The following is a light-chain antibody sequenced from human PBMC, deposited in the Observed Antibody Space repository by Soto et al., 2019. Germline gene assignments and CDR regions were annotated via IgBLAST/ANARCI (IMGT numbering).Light chain of an antibody. CDR2: TAS. J-gene: IGKJ1*01. V-gene: IGKV1-5*03. CDR1: QSISSW. Sequence: DIQMTQSPSTLSASVGDRVTITCRASQSISSWLAWYQQKPGKAPKLLIYTASSLESGVPSRFSGIGSWTDFTLTISSLQPDDFATYSGQQYNSYQGTFGQGTKVDSK. CDR3: QQYNSYQGT.